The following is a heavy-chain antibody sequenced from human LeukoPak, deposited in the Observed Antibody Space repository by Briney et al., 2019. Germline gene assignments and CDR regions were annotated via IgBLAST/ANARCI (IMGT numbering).Heavy chain of an antibody. D-gene: IGHD3-10*01. V-gene: IGHV3-23*01. J-gene: IGHJ5*02. Sequence: GGSLRLSCAASGFTFSSYAMSWVRQAPGKGLEWVSAISGSGGSTYYADSVKGRFTISRDNSKNTLYLQMNSLRAEDTAVYYCAKGPLWFGARLPFDPWGQGTLVTVSS. CDR2: ISGSGGST. CDR1: GFTFSSYA. CDR3: AKGPLWFGARLPFDP.